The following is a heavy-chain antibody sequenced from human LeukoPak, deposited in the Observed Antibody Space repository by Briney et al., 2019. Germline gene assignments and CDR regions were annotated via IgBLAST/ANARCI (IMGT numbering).Heavy chain of an antibody. Sequence: TGGSLRLSCAASGFTFSSYGMHWVRQAPGKGLEWVAVISYDGSNKYYADPVKGRFTISRDNSKNTLYLQMNSLRAEDTAVYYCAKVYTYYYDSSGYSPSLDYWGQGTLVTVSS. V-gene: IGHV3-30*18. J-gene: IGHJ4*02. CDR3: AKVYTYYYDSSGYSPSLDY. CDR2: ISYDGSNK. CDR1: GFTFSSYG. D-gene: IGHD3-22*01.